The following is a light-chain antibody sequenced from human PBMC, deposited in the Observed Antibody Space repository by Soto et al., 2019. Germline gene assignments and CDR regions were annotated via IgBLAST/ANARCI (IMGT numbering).Light chain of an antibody. CDR3: AVWDDSLNGWV. CDR1: NSNIGDNT. Sequence: QSAVTQPPSASGAPGQRVPISCSGSNSNIGDNTVNWYQQLPGAAPKLLIYNNNQRPSGVPDRFSGSKSGTSASLAISGLQSEDEADYYCAVWDDSLNGWVFGGGTKLTVL. CDR2: NNN. J-gene: IGLJ3*02. V-gene: IGLV1-44*01.